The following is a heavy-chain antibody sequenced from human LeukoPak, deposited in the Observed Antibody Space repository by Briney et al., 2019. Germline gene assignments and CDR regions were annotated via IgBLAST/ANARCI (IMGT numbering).Heavy chain of an antibody. CDR2: IIPIFGTA. J-gene: IGHJ6*03. Sequence: MGRIIPIFGTANYAQKFQGRVTITADESTSTAYMELSSLRSEDTAVYYCAGFYYYYYMDVWGKGTTVTVSS. CDR3: AGFYYYYYMDV. V-gene: IGHV1-69*01.